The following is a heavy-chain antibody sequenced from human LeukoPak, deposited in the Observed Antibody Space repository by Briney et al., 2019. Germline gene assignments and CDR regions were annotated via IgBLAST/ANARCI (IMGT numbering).Heavy chain of an antibody. D-gene: IGHD3-10*01. CDR2: INPNSGGT. Sequence: ASVKVSCKASGYTFTGYYMFCVRQAPEQGLEWMGWINPNSGGTNYAQKFQGRVTMTRDTSISTGYMELSRLRSDDTAVYYCATYYLDASARDWGQGTLVTVSS. CDR1: GYTFTGYY. J-gene: IGHJ4*02. CDR3: ATYYLDASARD. V-gene: IGHV1-2*02.